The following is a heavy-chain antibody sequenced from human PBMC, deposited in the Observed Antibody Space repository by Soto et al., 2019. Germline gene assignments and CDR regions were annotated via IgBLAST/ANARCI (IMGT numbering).Heavy chain of an antibody. CDR2: IIPIFGTA. J-gene: IGHJ6*02. CDR1: GGTLSSYA. D-gene: IGHD1-26*01. CDR3: ASHSGSSPEGRYYYGVDV. Sequence: QVQLVQSGAEVKKPGSSVKVSCKASGGTLSSYAISWVRQAPGQGLEWMGGIIPIFGTADYAQKFQGRVTITADESTSTAYMELSSLRSEDTAVYYCASHSGSSPEGRYYYGVDVWGQGTTVTVSS. V-gene: IGHV1-69*12.